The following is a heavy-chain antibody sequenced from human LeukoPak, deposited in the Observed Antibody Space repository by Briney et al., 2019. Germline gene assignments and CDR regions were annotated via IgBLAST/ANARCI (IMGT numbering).Heavy chain of an antibody. CDR1: GFTFSSYA. Sequence: GGSLRLSCAASGFTFSSYAMHWVRQAPGKGLVWVSRINTDGSSTSYADSVKGRFTISRDNAKNTLYLQMNSLRAEDTAVYYCARVEYCSSTSCYPIDYWGQGTLVTVSS. V-gene: IGHV3-74*01. CDR3: ARVEYCSSTSCYPIDY. CDR2: INTDGSST. J-gene: IGHJ4*02. D-gene: IGHD2-2*01.